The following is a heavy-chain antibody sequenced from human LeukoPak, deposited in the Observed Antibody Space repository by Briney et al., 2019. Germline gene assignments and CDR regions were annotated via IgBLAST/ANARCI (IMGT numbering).Heavy chain of an antibody. V-gene: IGHV3-48*01. D-gene: IGHD6-19*01. Sequence: PGGSLRLSCAASGFTFSSYSTNWVRQAPGKGLEWVSYISSSSSTIYYADSVKGRFTISRDNGKNSLYLQMNSLRAEDTAVYYCAKDLWRSGIAVADASWGQGTLVTVSS. CDR2: ISSSSSTI. CDR1: GFTFSSYS. CDR3: AKDLWRSGIAVADAS. J-gene: IGHJ4*02.